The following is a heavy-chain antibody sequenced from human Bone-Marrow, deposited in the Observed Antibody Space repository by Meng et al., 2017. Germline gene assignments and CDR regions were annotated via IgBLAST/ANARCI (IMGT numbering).Heavy chain of an antibody. CDR1: GGSFSGYY. D-gene: IGHD5-24*01. J-gene: IGHJ4*02. CDR3: ARTCRDGYNFDY. V-gene: IGHV4-34*01. Sequence: QGQLQEGGAGLVKPVETLSLTCAVEGGSFSGYYWSWIRQPPGKGLEWIGEINNSGSTNYNPSLKSRVTISVDTSKNQFSLKLSSVTAADTAVYYCARTCRDGYNFDYWGQGTLVTVSS. CDR2: INNSGST.